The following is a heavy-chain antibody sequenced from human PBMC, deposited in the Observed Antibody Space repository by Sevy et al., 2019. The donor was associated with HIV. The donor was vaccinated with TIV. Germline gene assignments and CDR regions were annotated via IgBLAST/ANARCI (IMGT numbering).Heavy chain of an antibody. J-gene: IGHJ6*02. CDR2: ISYDGSNN. V-gene: IGHV3-30*18. Sequence: GGSLRLSCAASGFTFSSYGMHWVRQAPGKGLEWVAVISYDGSNNYYADSVKGRFTISSDNSKNMLYLQMNSLRAEDTAVYYCAKDFLMVRGVITRYYNYGMDVWGQGTTVTVSS. CDR1: GFTFSSYG. D-gene: IGHD3-10*01. CDR3: AKDFLMVRGVITRYYNYGMDV.